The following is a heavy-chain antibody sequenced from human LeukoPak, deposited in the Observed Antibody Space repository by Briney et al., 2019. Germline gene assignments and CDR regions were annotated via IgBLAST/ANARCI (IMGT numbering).Heavy chain of an antibody. CDR3: ARLNYDSSGYYSRYYYYYGMDV. CDR1: GFTFSSYW. CDR2: IKQDGSEK. Sequence: GGSLRLSCAASGFTFSSYWMSWVRQAPGKGLEWVANIKQDGSEKYYVDSVKGRFTISRDNAKNSLYLQMNSLRAEDTAVYYCARLNYDSSGYYSRYYYYYGMDVWGQGTTVTVSS. J-gene: IGHJ6*02. V-gene: IGHV3-7*03. D-gene: IGHD3-22*01.